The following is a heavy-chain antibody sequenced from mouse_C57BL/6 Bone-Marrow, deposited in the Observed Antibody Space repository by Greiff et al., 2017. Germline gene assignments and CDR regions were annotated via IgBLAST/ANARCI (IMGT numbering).Heavy chain of an antibody. CDR1: GFTFSSYA. Sequence: VQLKESGGGLVKPGGSLKLSCAASGFTFSSYAMSWVRQTPEKRLEWVATISDGGSYTYYPDNVKGRFTISRDNAKNNLYLQMSHLKSEDTAMYYCERVAYGFYAMDYWGQGTSVTVSS. CDR2: ISDGGSYT. J-gene: IGHJ4*01. D-gene: IGHD2-2*01. V-gene: IGHV5-4*01. CDR3: ERVAYGFYAMDY.